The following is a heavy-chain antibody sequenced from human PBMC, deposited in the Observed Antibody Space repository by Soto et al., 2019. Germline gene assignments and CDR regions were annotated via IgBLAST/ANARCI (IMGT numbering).Heavy chain of an antibody. CDR1: GFTFSKYW. CDR3: ARVRITASHIYYFYGMDV. Sequence: EVQLVESGGGLVQPGGSLRLSCAASGFTFSKYWVHWVRQAPGKGLVWVSRINSDGSDTGYADSVKGRFTISRDNAKNTLYLQMNSLRAEDTAVYYCARVRITASHIYYFYGMDVWGQGTTVTVSS. J-gene: IGHJ6*02. V-gene: IGHV3-74*01. CDR2: INSDGSDT. D-gene: IGHD1-20*01.